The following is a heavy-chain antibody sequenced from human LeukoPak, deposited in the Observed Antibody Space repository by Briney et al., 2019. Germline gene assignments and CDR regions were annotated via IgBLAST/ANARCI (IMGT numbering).Heavy chain of an antibody. D-gene: IGHD5-18*01. CDR1: GXTFSGYW. V-gene: IGHV3-7*05. CDR2: IKQDGSDK. Sequence: PGGSLRLSCAASGXTFSGYWVGWLRQAPGKGLEWVANIKQDGSDKYYVDSVKGRFTISRDNAKNSLHLQMNSLRAEDTAVYYCARGITADYWGQGIQVTVSS. J-gene: IGHJ4*02. CDR3: ARGITADY.